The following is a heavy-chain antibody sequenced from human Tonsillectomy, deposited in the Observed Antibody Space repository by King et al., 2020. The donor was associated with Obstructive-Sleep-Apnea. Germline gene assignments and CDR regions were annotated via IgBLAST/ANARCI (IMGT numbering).Heavy chain of an antibody. CDR2: IYHSGST. CDR1: GYSISSGYY. D-gene: IGHD4-23*01. CDR3: ARILYGGNPIDGYYYGMDI. Sequence: QLQESGPGLVKPSETLSLTCTVSGYSISSGYYWGWIRQPPGKGLEWIGSIYHSGSTDYNPSLKSRVTISVDTSKNQFSPNLSSVTAAYTAVYYCARILYGGNPIDGYYYGMDIWGHGTTVTVS. J-gene: IGHJ6*02. V-gene: IGHV4-38-2*02.